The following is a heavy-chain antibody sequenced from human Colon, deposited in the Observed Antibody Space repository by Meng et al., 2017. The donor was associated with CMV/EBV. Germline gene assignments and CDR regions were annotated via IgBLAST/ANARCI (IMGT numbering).Heavy chain of an antibody. D-gene: IGHD1-1*01. CDR2: ITYGGTYM. CDR3: ARQSSNSAYDS. Sequence: GESLKISCAASGFTVSGSYMNWVRQAPGKGLEWVSSITYGGTYMTYSDSVQGRFTISRDNAMNSLYLQMNSLRAEDTALYYCARQSSNSAYDSWGQGTLVTVSS. J-gene: IGHJ5*01. V-gene: IGHV3-21*06. CDR1: GFTVSGSY.